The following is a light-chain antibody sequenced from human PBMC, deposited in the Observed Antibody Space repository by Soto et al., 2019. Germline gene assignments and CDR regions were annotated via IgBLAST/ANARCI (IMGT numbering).Light chain of an antibody. J-gene: IGKJ3*01. CDR3: HPCSIWPFT. CDR1: QNINSY. CDR2: ARA. Sequence: EIVLTQSPATLSLSPGERATLSCRASQNINSYLAWYQQKPGQAPRLLIYARANRASSIPARVSGSGSVTDFTIRITSLEPEALAVYYSHPCSIWPFTFGHGTHVDI. V-gene: IGKV3-11*01.